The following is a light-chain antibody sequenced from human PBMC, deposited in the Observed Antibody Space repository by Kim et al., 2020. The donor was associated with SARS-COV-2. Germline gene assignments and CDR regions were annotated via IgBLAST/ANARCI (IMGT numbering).Light chain of an antibody. V-gene: IGLV3-1*01. CDR1: KLGDKY. J-gene: IGLJ2*01. Sequence: SYELTQPPSVSVFPGQTASITCSGDKLGDKYACWYQQKPGQSPVLVIYQDSKRPSGIPERFSGSNSGNTATLTISGTQAMDEADYYCQAWDSSTVVFGGGTHLTVL. CDR3: QAWDSSTVV. CDR2: QDS.